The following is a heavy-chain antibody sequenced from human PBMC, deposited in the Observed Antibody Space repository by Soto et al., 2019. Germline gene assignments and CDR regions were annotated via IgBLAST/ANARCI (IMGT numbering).Heavy chain of an antibody. V-gene: IGHV4-31*11. CDR2: IYYSGST. D-gene: IGHD3-22*01. Sequence: SETLSLTCAFSCSSIPSGGSYWTWIREHPGQGLEWIGYIYYSGSTYYNPSLKSRVTISVDTSKNQFSLKLSSVTAADTAVYYCARDPRPGYDSSGYYYTGAFDIWGQGTMVT. CDR1: CSSIPSGGSY. CDR3: ARDPRPGYDSSGYYYTGAFDI. J-gene: IGHJ3*02.